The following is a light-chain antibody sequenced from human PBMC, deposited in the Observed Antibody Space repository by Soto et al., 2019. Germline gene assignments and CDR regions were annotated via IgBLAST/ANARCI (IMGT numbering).Light chain of an antibody. V-gene: IGKV3-20*01. CDR1: QSVNSSY. CDR3: QQYGSSPTT. CDR2: GAS. J-gene: IGKJ5*01. Sequence: EIVLTQSPGTLSLSPGERATLSCRASQSVNSSYLAWCQQKPGQAPRLLIYGASSRATGIPDRFSGSGSGTDFTLTIDRLEPEDFAVYYCQQYGSSPTTFGQGTRLEIK.